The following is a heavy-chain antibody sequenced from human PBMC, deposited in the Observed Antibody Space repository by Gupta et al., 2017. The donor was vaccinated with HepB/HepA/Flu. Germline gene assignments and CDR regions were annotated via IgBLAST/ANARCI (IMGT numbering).Heavy chain of an antibody. Sequence: QVQLQESGPGLVKPSQTLSLTCTVSGGAISSGGYYWRWIRQHPGKGLEWIGYIYYSGSTYYNPSLKSRVTISVDTSKNQFSLKLSSVTAADTAVYYCARVVPAAFYNWFDPWGQGTLVTVSS. J-gene: IGHJ5*02. V-gene: IGHV4-31*03. D-gene: IGHD2-2*01. CDR2: IYYSGST. CDR3: ARVVPAAFYNWFDP. CDR1: GGAISSGGYY.